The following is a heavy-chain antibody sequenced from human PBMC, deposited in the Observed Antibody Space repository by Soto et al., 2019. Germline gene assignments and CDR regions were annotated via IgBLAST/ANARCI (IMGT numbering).Heavy chain of an antibody. D-gene: IGHD6-19*01. V-gene: IGHV3-30-3*01. CDR3: ARDAQWLAHFDY. CDR2: ISYDGSNK. CDR1: GFTFSSYA. Sequence: QVQLVESGGGVVQPGRSLRLSCASSGFTFSSYAMHGVRQAPGKGLEWVAVISYDGSNKYYADSVKGRFTISRDNSRNTLYLQMNSLRAEDTAVYYCARDAQWLAHFDYWGQGTLVTVSS. J-gene: IGHJ4*02.